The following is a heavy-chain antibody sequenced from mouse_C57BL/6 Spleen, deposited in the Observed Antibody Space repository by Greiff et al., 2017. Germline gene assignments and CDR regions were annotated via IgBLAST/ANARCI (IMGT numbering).Heavy chain of an antibody. V-gene: IGHV1-4*01. Sequence: QVQLKQSGAELARPGASVKMSCKASGYTFTSYTMHWVKQRPGQGLEWIGYINPSSGYTKYNQKFKDKATLTADKSSGTAYMQLSSLTSEDSAVYYCARGDYGSSYWYFDVWGTGTTVTVSS. CDR3: ARGDYGSSYWYFDV. D-gene: IGHD1-1*01. J-gene: IGHJ1*03. CDR1: GYTFTSYT. CDR2: INPSSGYT.